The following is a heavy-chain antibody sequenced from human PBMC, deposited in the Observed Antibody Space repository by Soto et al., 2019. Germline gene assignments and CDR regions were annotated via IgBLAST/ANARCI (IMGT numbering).Heavy chain of an antibody. Sequence: HVQLQESGPGLVRPSETLSLTCAVSGASISSSYWRWIRQPPGEGLEWIGYISYSETTNYNPSLKSRVTISVDTSKNQFSLRLSSVTAADTAVYYCARGPDSGSNYFDYWGQGTLVTVSS. J-gene: IGHJ4*02. D-gene: IGHD1-26*01. V-gene: IGHV4-59*01. CDR3: ARGPDSGSNYFDY. CDR1: GASISSSY. CDR2: ISYSETT.